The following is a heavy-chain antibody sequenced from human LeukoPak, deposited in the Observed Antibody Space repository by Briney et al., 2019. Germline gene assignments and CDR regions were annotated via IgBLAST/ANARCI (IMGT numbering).Heavy chain of an antibody. V-gene: IGHV4-61*01. CDR2: ISYSGST. CDR3: ARRTRPFSYTYGDAYYYYYMDV. CDR1: GGSISSSSDS. Sequence: SETLSLTCTVSGGSISSSSDSWSWIRQPPGQGLEWIGYISYSGSTSYNPSLKSRVTISVDPSKSQLSLKLRSVTAADTAVYYCARRTRPFSYTYGDAYYYYYMDVWGKGTTVIVS. D-gene: IGHD5-18*01. J-gene: IGHJ6*03.